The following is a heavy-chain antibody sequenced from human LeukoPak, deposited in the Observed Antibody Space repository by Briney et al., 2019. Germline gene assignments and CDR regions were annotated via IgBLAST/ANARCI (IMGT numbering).Heavy chain of an antibody. J-gene: IGHJ6*03. CDR2: VWYDESLK. V-gene: IGHV3-33*01. D-gene: IGHD2-2*03. CDR3: ATYLGYCTSSNSHYFYMDV. Sequence: GGSLRLSCAASGFTFSTYGMHWVRQAPGKGLEWVAVVWYDESLKYYADSVKGRFTISRDNSKNTLFLQLNSLRAEDTAVYYCATYLGYCTSSNSHYFYMDVWGTGTTVIVSS. CDR1: GFTFSTYG.